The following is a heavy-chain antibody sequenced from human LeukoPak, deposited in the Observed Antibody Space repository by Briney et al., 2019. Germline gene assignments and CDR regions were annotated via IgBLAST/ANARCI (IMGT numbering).Heavy chain of an antibody. CDR1: GYTFTGYY. CDR3: ARDSTYCSGGSCYPDY. CDR2: INPNSGGT. D-gene: IGHD2-15*01. V-gene: IGHV1-2*02. Sequence: ASVKVSCKASGYTFTGYYMHWVRQAPGQGLEWMGWINPNSGGTNYAQKFQGRVTMTRDTSTSTAYMELSRLRSDDTAVYYCARDSTYCSGGSCYPDYWGQGTLVTVSS. J-gene: IGHJ4*02.